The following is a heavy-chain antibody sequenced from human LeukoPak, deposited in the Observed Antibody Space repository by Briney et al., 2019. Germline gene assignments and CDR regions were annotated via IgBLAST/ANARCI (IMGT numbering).Heavy chain of an antibody. D-gene: IGHD6-13*01. CDR1: GFTVSSNY. CDR3: ARVRQQLVNYYYYYMDV. CDR2: IGSSSSYI. Sequence: PGGSLRLSCAASGFTVSSNYMSWVRQAPGKGLEWVSSIGSSSSYIYYADSVKGRFTISRDNAKNSLYLQMNSLRAEDTAVYYCARVRQQLVNYYYYYMDVWGKGTTVTVSS. V-gene: IGHV3-21*01. J-gene: IGHJ6*03.